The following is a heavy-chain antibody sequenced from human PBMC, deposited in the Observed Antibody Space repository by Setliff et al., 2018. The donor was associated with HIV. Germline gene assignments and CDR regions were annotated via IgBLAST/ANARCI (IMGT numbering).Heavy chain of an antibody. CDR2: ISYSGSA. CDR3: ARDKDEDYGSTSFDY. CDR1: RGSISRYY. D-gene: IGHD4-17*01. Sequence: PSETLSLTCTVSRGSISRYYWTWIRQPPGKGLEWIGYISYSGSADYNPSLKSRVTISIDTSKNQFSLKLSSVTAADTAVYYCARDKDEDYGSTSFDYWGQGILVTVSS. V-gene: IGHV4-59*12. J-gene: IGHJ4*02.